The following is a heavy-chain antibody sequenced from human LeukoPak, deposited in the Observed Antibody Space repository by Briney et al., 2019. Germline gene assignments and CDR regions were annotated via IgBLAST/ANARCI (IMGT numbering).Heavy chain of an antibody. CDR1: GGSFSGYY. D-gene: IGHD3-22*01. CDR2: INHSGST. J-gene: IGHJ4*02. CDR3: ARKRGYYVGYFDY. Sequence: SETLSLTCAVYGGSFSGYYWSWIRQPPGKGLEWIGAINHSGSTNYNPSLKSRVTISVDTSKNQFSLKLSSVTAADTAVYYCARKRGYYVGYFDYWGQGTLVTVSS. V-gene: IGHV4-34*01.